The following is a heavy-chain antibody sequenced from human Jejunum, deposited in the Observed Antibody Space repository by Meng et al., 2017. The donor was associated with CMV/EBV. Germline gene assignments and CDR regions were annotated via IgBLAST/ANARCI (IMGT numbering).Heavy chain of an antibody. Sequence: AASGLTFSSYSMNWVRQAPGKGLGWVGYITSSSSTKYYADSVKGRFTISRDNAKNSLYLKINSLRAEDTAVYYCARDPVLNGLDVWGQGTLVTVSS. V-gene: IGHV3-48*04. CDR3: ARDPVLNGLDV. CDR2: ITSSSSTK. J-gene: IGHJ4*02. D-gene: IGHD3/OR15-3a*01. CDR1: GLTFSSYS.